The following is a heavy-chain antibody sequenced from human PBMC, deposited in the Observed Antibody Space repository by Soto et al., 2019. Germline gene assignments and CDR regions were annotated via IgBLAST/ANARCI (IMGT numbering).Heavy chain of an antibody. CDR2: ISYDGSNK. CDR3: ARGDREDIAVVVGVRPGEYGVDV. Sequence: SLRLSCAASGFTFRNYAMHWVRQAPGKGLECVAVISYDGSNKFYRDYVKGRFTISRDNSKNTLYLQINSLRYEDTAVYYCARGDREDIAVVVGVRPGEYGVDVWGQGTTVTVSS. V-gene: IGHV3-30-3*01. J-gene: IGHJ6*02. CDR1: GFTFRNYA. D-gene: IGHD2-15*01.